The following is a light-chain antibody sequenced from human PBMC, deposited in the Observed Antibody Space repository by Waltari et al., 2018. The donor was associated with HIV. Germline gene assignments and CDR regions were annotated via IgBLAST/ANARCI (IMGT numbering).Light chain of an antibody. CDR1: ALPKQY. V-gene: IGLV3-25*03. CDR3: QSADSSGTYVV. J-gene: IGLJ2*01. CDR2: KDS. Sequence: SYVLTQPPSASVSPGQTARITCSGDALPKQYAYWYQQKPGQAPVLVIYKDSERPSGIPERFSGSSSGTTVTLTISGVQAEDEADYYCQSADSSGTYVVFGGGTKLTVL.